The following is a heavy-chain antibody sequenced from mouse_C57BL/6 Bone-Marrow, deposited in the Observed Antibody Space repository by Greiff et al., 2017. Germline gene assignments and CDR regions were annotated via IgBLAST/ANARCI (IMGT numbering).Heavy chain of an antibody. D-gene: IGHD1-1*01. V-gene: IGHV1-55*01. CDR2: IYPGSGST. J-gene: IGHJ3*01. Sequence: QVHVKQPGAELVKPGASVKMSCKASGYTFTSYWITWVKQRPGQGLEWIGDIYPGSGSTNYNEKFKSQATLTVDTSSSTAYMQLSSLTSEDSAVYYCARSYYYGSSYDWFAYWGQGTLVTVSA. CDR1: GYTFTSYW. CDR3: ARSYYYGSSYDWFAY.